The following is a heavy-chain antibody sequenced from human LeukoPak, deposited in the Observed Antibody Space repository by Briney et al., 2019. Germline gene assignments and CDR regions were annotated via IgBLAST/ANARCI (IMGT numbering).Heavy chain of an antibody. V-gene: IGHV3-21*01. CDR3: ARDLNWETY. CDR2: ITSSSSYT. Sequence: PGGSLRLSCAAPGITFSNYNMNWVRQAPGKGLEWISSITSSSSYTFYADSVKGRFTISRDNAKNSLYLQMNSLRAEDTAVYYCARDLNWETYWGQGTLVSVSS. J-gene: IGHJ4*02. D-gene: IGHD7-27*01. CDR1: GITFSNYN.